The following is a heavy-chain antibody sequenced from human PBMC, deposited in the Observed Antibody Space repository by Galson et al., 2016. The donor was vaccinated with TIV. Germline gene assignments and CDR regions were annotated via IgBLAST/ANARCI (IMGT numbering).Heavy chain of an antibody. Sequence: SVKVSCKASGGTFIGYGISWVRQAPGQGLEWMGRIIPLFGIVSYAQRFQGRVAIIADKSTGTTYMELSSLRSEDTAVYYCVRSGTYYYDSSGDNWGQGTLVTVSS. V-gene: IGHV1-69*04. CDR2: IIPLFGIV. CDR3: VRSGTYYYDSSGDN. J-gene: IGHJ4*02. D-gene: IGHD3-22*01. CDR1: GGTFIGYG.